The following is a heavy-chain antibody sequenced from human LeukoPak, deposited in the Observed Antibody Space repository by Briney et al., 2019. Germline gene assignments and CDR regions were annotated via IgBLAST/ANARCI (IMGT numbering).Heavy chain of an antibody. CDR3: ARVRITGTTRFDP. CDR1: GFTFSSYW. J-gene: IGHJ5*02. Sequence: GGSLRLSCAASGFTFSSYWMHWVRQAPGKGLVWVSRINSDGSSTSYADSVKGRFTISRDNAKNTLYLQMSSLRAEDTAVYYCARVRITGTTRFDPWGQGTLVTVSS. CDR2: INSDGSST. V-gene: IGHV3-74*01. D-gene: IGHD1-20*01.